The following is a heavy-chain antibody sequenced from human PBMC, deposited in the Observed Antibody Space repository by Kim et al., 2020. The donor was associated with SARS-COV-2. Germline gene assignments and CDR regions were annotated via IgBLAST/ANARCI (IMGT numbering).Heavy chain of an antibody. CDR1: GGSISSSSYY. Sequence: SETLSLTCTVSGGSISSSSYYWDWIRQPPGKGLEWIGSIYYSGSTYYNPSLKSRVTISVDTSKNQFSLKLSSVTAADTAVYYCARFSGYSYGFDYWGQGTLVTVSS. V-gene: IGHV4-39*01. D-gene: IGHD5-18*01. J-gene: IGHJ4*02. CDR3: ARFSGYSYGFDY. CDR2: IYYSGST.